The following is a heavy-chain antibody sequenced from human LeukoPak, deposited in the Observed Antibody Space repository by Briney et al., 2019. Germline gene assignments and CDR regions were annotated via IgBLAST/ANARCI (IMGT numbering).Heavy chain of an antibody. CDR3: AKEGGTRATFDV. D-gene: IGHD3/OR15-3a*01. V-gene: IGHV3-11*05. CDR2: ILMSTNYT. Sequence: GGSLRPSCGVSGFTLTDSYMSWIRQAPGKGLEWVSYILMSTNYTSYAASVKGRFTISRDNAKNSLYLQMNSLRAEDTALYYCAKEGGTRATFDVWGQGTMVTVSS. J-gene: IGHJ3*01. CDR1: GFTLTDSY.